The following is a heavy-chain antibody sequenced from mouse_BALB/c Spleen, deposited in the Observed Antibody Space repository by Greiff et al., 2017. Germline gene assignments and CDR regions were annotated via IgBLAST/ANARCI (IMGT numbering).Heavy chain of an antibody. J-gene: IGHJ4*01. CDR2: INPYNGAT. D-gene: IGHD2-5*01. Sequence: EVQLQQSGPELVKPGASVKISCKASGYSFTGYYMHWVNQSHVKSLEWIGRINPYNGATSYNQNFKDKASLTVDKSSSTAYMELHSLTSEDSAVYYCARESNGYAMDYWGQGTSVTVSS. CDR1: GYSFTGYY. V-gene: IGHV1-31*01. CDR3: ARESNGYAMDY.